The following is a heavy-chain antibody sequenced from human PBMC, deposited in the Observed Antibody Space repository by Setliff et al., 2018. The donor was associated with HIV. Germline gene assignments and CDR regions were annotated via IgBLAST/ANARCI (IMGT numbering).Heavy chain of an antibody. CDR1: GGPITSNTYF. Sequence: KTSETLSLTCSVSGGPITSNTYFWDWIRQAPGKGLEWIGSIYHSGNTYYNPSLKSRVSISVDTSKRQFSLKLTSVTAGDSALYYCARRRGQKATGWYYFDFWGQGALVTVSS. V-gene: IGHV4-39*01. J-gene: IGHJ4*02. CDR3: ARRRGQKATGWYYFDF. D-gene: IGHD6-19*01. CDR2: IYHSGNT.